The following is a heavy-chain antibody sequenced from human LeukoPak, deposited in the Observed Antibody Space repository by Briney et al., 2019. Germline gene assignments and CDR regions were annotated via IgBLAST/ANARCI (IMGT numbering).Heavy chain of an antibody. D-gene: IGHD6-19*01. V-gene: IGHV3-48*04. J-gene: IGHJ4*02. CDR3: ARSYSSGWYEKPNFDY. CDR1: VVTSSRYH. CDR2: ISSSGSTI. Sequence: GGALRLSCELPVVTSSRYHTNWVRQAPGKGLEWVSYISSSGSTIYYADSVKGRFTISRDNAKNSLYLQMNSLRAEDTAVYYCARSYSSGWYEKPNFDYWGQGTLVTVSS.